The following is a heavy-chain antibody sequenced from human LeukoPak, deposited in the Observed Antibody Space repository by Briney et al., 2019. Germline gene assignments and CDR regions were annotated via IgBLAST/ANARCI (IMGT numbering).Heavy chain of an antibody. Sequence: SETLSLTCAVSGGSVSSRSYYWGWIRQPPGKGLEWIGSIYYSGSTYYNPSLKSRVTISVDTSKNQFSLKLSSVTAADTAVYYCARSGTIFGVVPFDYWGQGTLVTVSS. CDR1: GGSVSSRSYY. CDR2: IYYSGST. CDR3: ARSGTIFGVVPFDY. D-gene: IGHD3-3*01. V-gene: IGHV4-39*07. J-gene: IGHJ4*02.